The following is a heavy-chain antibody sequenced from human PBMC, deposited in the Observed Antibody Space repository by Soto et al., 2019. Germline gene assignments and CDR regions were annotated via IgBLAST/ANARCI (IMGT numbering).Heavy chain of an antibody. CDR1: GGTFSSYA. CDR3: ARDFSQQLVPGCYYGMDV. V-gene: IGHV1-69*13. CDR2: IIPIFGTA. J-gene: IGHJ6*02. Sequence: SVKVSCKASGGTFSSYAISWVRQAPGQGLEWMGGIIPIFGTANYAQKFQGRVTITADESTSTAYMELSSLRSEDTAVYYCARDFSQQLVPGCYYGMDVWGQGTTVTVSS. D-gene: IGHD6-13*01.